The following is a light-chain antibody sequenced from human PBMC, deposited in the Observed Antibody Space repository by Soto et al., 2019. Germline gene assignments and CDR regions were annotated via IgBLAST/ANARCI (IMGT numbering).Light chain of an antibody. Sequence: EIVMTQSPATLSVSPGERATLSCRARQSVSSNLSCSQQKLGQAHRLLIYGASTRDTGIPARLRGSGSGTEFTLTISSLQSEEFAVYYCQQYNNWPPYTFGQGTKLEIK. CDR1: QSVSSN. CDR2: GAS. CDR3: QQYNNWPPYT. V-gene: IGKV3-15*01. J-gene: IGKJ2*01.